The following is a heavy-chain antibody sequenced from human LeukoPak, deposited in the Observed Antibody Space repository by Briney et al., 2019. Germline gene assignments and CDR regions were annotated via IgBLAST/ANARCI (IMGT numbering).Heavy chain of an antibody. D-gene: IGHD6-19*01. J-gene: IGHJ6*02. V-gene: IGHV3-30*18. CDR3: ANSDSSGWYAGAHYGMDV. CDR1: GFTFSSYG. CDR2: ISYDGSNK. Sequence: QPGGSLRLSCAASGFTFSSYGMHWVRQAPGKGLEWVAVISYDGSNKYYADSVKGRFTISRDNSKNTLYLQMNSLRAEDTAVYYCANSDSSGWYAGAHYGMDVWGQGTTVTVSS.